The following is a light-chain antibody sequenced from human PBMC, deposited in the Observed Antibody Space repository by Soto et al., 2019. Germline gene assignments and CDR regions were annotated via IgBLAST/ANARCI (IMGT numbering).Light chain of an antibody. V-gene: IGKV1-5*01. J-gene: IGKJ2*01. Sequence: DIQMTQSPSTLSASVGDRVTITCRASQSISTWVAWYQEKPGKAPKGLIYDASNLQSGVSSRFSGRGSGTEFTLTINSLQPDDSATYYCQQFGGYPYTFGQGTKLEIK. CDR1: QSISTW. CDR3: QQFGGYPYT. CDR2: DAS.